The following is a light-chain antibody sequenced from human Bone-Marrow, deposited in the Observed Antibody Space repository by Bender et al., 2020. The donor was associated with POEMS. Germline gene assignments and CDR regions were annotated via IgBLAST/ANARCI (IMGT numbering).Light chain of an antibody. V-gene: IGLV2-8*01. J-gene: IGLJ2*01. CDR2: EVS. CDR1: SSDVGTYHV. CDR3: GSFDDSNNSAI. Sequence: QSALTQPASVSGSPGQSITISCTGTSSDVGTYHVVSWYQQHPGKAPKLIIFEVSNRPSGVPDRFSDSKSANTASLTVSGLQAEDEADYYCGSFDDSNNSAIFGGGTKLTVL.